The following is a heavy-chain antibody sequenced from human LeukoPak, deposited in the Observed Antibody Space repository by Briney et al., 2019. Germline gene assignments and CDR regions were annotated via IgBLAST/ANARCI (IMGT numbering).Heavy chain of an antibody. Sequence: ASVKVSCKASGYTFTSYGISWVRQAPGQGLEWMGWISAYNGNTNYAQKLQGRVTMTTDTSTSTAYMELRSLRSDDTAVYYCARDDYYNSSGYYTYWGQGTLVTVSS. J-gene: IGHJ4*02. V-gene: IGHV1-18*01. CDR3: ARDDYYNSSGYYTY. CDR1: GYTFTSYG. D-gene: IGHD3-22*01. CDR2: ISAYNGNT.